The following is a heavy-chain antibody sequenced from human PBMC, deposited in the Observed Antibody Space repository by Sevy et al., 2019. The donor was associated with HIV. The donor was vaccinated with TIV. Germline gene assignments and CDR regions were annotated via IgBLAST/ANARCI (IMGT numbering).Heavy chain of an antibody. V-gene: IGHV4-59*01. Sequence: SETLSLTCTVSGDSISSSYWSWIRQPPGKGLEGIGYIYYSGITNYNTSLKSRVTISRDMSKNQFSLMLRSVTAADTAVYYCARGSQYYYYAMDVWGQGTTVTVSS. J-gene: IGHJ6*02. CDR1: GDSISSSY. CDR3: ARGSQYYYYAMDV. CDR2: IYYSGIT.